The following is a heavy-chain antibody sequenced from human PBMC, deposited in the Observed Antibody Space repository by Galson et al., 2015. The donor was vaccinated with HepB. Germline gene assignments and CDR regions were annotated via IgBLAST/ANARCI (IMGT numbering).Heavy chain of an antibody. CDR3: ARDGGLKATAYWYFDL. CDR1: GFTFSSYA. J-gene: IGHJ2*01. Sequence: SLRLSCAASGFTFSSYAMHWVRQAPGKGLEWVAVISYDGSNKYYADSVKGRFTISRDNSKNTLYLQMNSLRAEDTAVYYCARDGGLKATAYWYFDLWGRGTLVTVSS. CDR2: ISYDGSNK. D-gene: IGHD3-16*01. V-gene: IGHV3-30-3*01.